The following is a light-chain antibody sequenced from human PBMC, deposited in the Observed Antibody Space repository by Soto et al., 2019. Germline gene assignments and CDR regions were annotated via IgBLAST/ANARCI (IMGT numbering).Light chain of an antibody. CDR1: SSDVGGYNY. Sequence: QSALTQPASVSGSPGQSITISCTGTSSDVGGYNYVSWYQQHPGKAPKLMIYDVSYRTSGVSNRFSGSKSGNTASLTISGLQAEYEAEYYCSSYTSSSTLFGGGTTLTVL. CDR2: DVS. V-gene: IGLV2-14*03. J-gene: IGLJ2*01. CDR3: SSYTSSSTL.